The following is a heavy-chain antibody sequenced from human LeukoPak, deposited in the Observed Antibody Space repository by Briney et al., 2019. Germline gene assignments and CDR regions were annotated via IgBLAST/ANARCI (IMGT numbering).Heavy chain of an antibody. CDR3: ARHHDSYYYYYIDV. V-gene: IGHV4-39*01. J-gene: IGHJ6*03. CDR1: GGSISSGTYY. CDR2: LYHSDSV. Sequence: SETLSLTCTVSGGSISSGTYYWGWIRQPPGKGLEWFGSLYHSDSVYYNTALKSRVSMSVDTSKNQFSLKLSFVTAADTAVYYCARHHDSYYYYYIDVWGSGTTVTVSS.